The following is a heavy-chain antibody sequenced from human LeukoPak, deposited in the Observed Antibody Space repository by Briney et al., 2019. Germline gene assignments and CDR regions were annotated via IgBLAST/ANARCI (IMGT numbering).Heavy chain of an antibody. CDR3: ASQILNWFDP. D-gene: IGHD2/OR15-2a*01. CDR1: GCTFTTYA. V-gene: IGHV1-3*01. CDR2: INAGNGDT. Sequence: GASVNVSCKASGCTFTTYALHWVRQAPGQRLEWMGWINAGNGDTKYSQKFQGRVTITRDTSASTAYMELSSLRSEDTAVYYCASQILNWFDPWGQGTLVTVSS. J-gene: IGHJ5*02.